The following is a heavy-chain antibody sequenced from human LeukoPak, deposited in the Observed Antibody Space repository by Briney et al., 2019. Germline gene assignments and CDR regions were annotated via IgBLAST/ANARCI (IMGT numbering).Heavy chain of an antibody. J-gene: IGHJ4*02. CDR1: GGTFTSYA. CDR3: ARDRAVTTNVGYYFDY. V-gene: IGHV1-69*04. CDR2: IIPILGIA. D-gene: IGHD4-17*01. Sequence: SVKVSCKASGGTFTSYAISWVRQAPGQGLEWMGRIIPILGIANYAQKFQGRVTITSDKSTSTAYMELSRLRSEDTAVYYCARDRAVTTNVGYYFDYWGQGTLGTVSS.